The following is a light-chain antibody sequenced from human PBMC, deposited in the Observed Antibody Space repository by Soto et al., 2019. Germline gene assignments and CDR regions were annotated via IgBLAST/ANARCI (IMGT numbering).Light chain of an antibody. CDR3: QQYGSSPLLYA. V-gene: IGKV3-20*01. J-gene: IGKJ2*01. CDR1: QSVSSNY. CDR2: GAS. Sequence: EIVLTQSRGTLSLSPGERATLSCRASQSVSSNYLTWYQQKAGQAPSLLIYGASSRATGIPDRFSGSGSGTDFTLTISRLEPEDFAGYYCQQYGSSPLLYASGQGTKVDIK.